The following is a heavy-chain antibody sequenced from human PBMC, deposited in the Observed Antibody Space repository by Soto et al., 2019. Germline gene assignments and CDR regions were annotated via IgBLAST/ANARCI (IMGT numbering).Heavy chain of an antibody. V-gene: IGHV4-31*03. CDR2: IYYSGST. CDR1: GGSISSGGYY. Sequence: SETLSLTCTVSGGSISSGGYYWSWIRQHPGKGLEWIGYIYYSGSTYYNPSLKSRVTISVDTSKNQFSLKLSSVTAADTAVYYCARVGRLYYDFWSGYPGPFDYWGQGTLVTVPQ. CDR3: ARVGRLYYDFWSGYPGPFDY. D-gene: IGHD3-3*01. J-gene: IGHJ4*02.